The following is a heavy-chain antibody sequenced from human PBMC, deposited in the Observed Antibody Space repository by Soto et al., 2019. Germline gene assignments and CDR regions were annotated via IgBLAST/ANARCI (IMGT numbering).Heavy chain of an antibody. J-gene: IGHJ4*02. CDR3: ARQLVDWYSSGWFYFDY. Sequence: QLQLQESGPGLVKPSETLSLTCTVSGGSISSSSYYWGWIRQPPGKGLEWIGSIYYSGSTYYNPSLKSRVTISVDTSKNQFSLKLSSVTAADTAVYYCARQLVDWYSSGWFYFDYWGQGTLVTVSS. V-gene: IGHV4-39*01. D-gene: IGHD6-19*01. CDR1: GGSISSSSYY. CDR2: IYYSGST.